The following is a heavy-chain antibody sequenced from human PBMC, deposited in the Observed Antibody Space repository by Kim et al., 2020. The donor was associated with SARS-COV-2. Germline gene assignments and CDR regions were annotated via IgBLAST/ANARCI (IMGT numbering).Heavy chain of an antibody. Sequence: GGSLRLSCAASGFIFSNSAMSWVRQAPGKGLEWVSSISGNGGNTYYADSVKGRFTVSRDNSKNTLFLQLNSLRIDDTAIYYCAKDPTQWLRNYYFDFRGQGTLVTVSS. CDR3: AKDPTQWLRNYYFDF. J-gene: IGHJ4*02. D-gene: IGHD6-19*01. CDR2: ISGNGGNT. CDR1: GFIFSNSA. V-gene: IGHV3-23*01.